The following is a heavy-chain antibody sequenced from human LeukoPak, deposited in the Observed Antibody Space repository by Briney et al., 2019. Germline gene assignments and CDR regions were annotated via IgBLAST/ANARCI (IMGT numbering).Heavy chain of an antibody. CDR1: GFILSTYA. D-gene: IGHD5-18*01. J-gene: IGHJ4*02. CDR3: ARSGGVRSNWIHLTP. CDR2: MSYDGSNE. Sequence: GGSLRLSCAASGFILSTYAIHWVPQAPGEGLEWLIVMSYDGSNEYFADSVRGRFTVSKDNSRNTVYLQVNSLRAEDTAVYYCARSGGVRSNWIHLTPWGRGTLVTVSS. V-gene: IGHV3-30-3*01.